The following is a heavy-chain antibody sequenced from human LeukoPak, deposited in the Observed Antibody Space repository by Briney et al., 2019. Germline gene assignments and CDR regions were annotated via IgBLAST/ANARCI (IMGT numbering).Heavy chain of an antibody. Sequence: AGGSLRLSCAASGFTFSSYGMHWVRQAPGKGLEWVALIRYDGSNKYYADSVKGRFTISRDNSKNTLYLQMNSLRAEDTAVYYCAKRGVVPAAVDYWGQGTLVTVSS. J-gene: IGHJ4*02. CDR2: IRYDGSNK. CDR1: GFTFSSYG. CDR3: AKRGVVPAAVDY. V-gene: IGHV3-30*02. D-gene: IGHD2-2*01.